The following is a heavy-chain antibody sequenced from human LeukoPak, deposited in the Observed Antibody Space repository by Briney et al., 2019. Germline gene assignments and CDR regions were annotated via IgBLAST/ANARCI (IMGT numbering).Heavy chain of an antibody. Sequence: GGSLRLSCAASGFTVSSNYMSWVRQAPGKGLEWVSAIDSTGAYTWYADSVKGRFTISKDSSKTILYLQMNSLRAEDAAVYFRAKGSAAGRPYYFDYWGQGTLVTVSS. D-gene: IGHD6-25*01. CDR1: GFTVSSNY. J-gene: IGHJ4*02. CDR3: AKGSAAGRPYYFDY. V-gene: IGHV3-53*01. CDR2: IDSTGAYT.